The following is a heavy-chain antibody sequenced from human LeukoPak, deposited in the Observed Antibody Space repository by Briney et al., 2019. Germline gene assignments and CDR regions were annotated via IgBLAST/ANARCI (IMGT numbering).Heavy chain of an antibody. D-gene: IGHD3-9*01. J-gene: IGHJ5*02. CDR1: GYTFTSYD. V-gene: IGHV1-8*03. Sequence: ASVKVSCKASGYTFTSYDINWVRQATGQGLEWMGWMNPNSGNTGYAQKFQGRVTITRNTSISTAYMELSSLGSEDTAVYYCARGRRGGLRYFDWLGERALPENWFDPWGQGTLVTVSS. CDR2: MNPNSGNT. CDR3: ARGRRGGLRYFDWLGERALPENWFDP.